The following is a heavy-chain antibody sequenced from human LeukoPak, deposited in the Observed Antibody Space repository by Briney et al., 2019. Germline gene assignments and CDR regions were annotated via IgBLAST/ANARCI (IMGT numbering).Heavy chain of an antibody. CDR2: IYYSGST. CDR3: AARGYCSSTICYEYWFDP. Sequence: SETLSLTCTASGCSISSSTYYWVWIRPPPGKGLEWIGIIYYSGSTYYNPSLKSRLTISVDTSKNQFSLKLSSVTATDTAEYYCAARGYCSSTICYEYWFDPWGQGTLVTVSS. J-gene: IGHJ5*02. CDR1: GCSISSSTYY. D-gene: IGHD2-2*01. V-gene: IGHV4-39*01.